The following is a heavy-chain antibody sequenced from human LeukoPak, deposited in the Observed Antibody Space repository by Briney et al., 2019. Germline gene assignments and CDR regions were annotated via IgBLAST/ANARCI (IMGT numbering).Heavy chain of an antibody. V-gene: IGHV4-31*03. CDR2: IYYSGST. CDR3: ASGSSTSWFDGNWFDP. CDR1: GGSISSGGYY. D-gene: IGHD2-2*01. Sequence: SQTLSLTCTVSGGSISSGGYYSSWIRQHPGKGLEWIGYIYYSGSTYYNPSLKSRVTISVDTSKNQFSLKLSSVTAADTAVYYCASGSSTSWFDGNWFDPWGQGTLVTVSS. J-gene: IGHJ5*02.